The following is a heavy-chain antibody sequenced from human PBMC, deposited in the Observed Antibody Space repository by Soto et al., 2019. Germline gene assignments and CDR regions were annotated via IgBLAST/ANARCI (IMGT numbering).Heavy chain of an antibody. Sequence: QVQLVQSGAEVKKPGSSVKVSCKASGGTFSSYAISWVRQAPGQGLEWMGGIIPIFGTANYAQKFEGRVTITADESTSTAYMELSSLRSDDTAVYYCARRVSSGYYSYYFDYWGQGTLVTVSS. V-gene: IGHV1-69*12. CDR3: ARRVSSGYYSYYFDY. CDR1: GGTFSSYA. J-gene: IGHJ4*02. D-gene: IGHD3-22*01. CDR2: IIPIFGTA.